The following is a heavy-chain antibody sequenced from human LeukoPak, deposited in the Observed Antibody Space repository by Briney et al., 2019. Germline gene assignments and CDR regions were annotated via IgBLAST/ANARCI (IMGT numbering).Heavy chain of an antibody. CDR3: AKDLGRYRNNFFDY. CDR1: GFTFSSYG. J-gene: IGHJ4*02. D-gene: IGHD1-26*01. V-gene: IGHV3-23*01. Sequence: PGGSLRLSCAASGFTFSSYGMSWVRQAPDKGLEWVSTISGSGGGTYYADSVKGRFTISRDDSKNTLYLQMNSLRADDTAVYYCAKDLGRYRNNFFDYWGQGNLVTVSS. CDR2: ISGSGGGT.